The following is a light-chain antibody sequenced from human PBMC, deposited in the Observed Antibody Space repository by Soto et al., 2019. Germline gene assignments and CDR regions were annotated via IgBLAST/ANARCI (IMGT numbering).Light chain of an antibody. Sequence: VQMSQSPSTLSATVGDRVTITCRASQSISSWLAWYHQKPGKAPKLLIYDASSLESGVPSRFSGSGSGTEFTLTISSLQPDDFATYYCQQYNSYSPWTFGQGTMVDI. CDR1: QSISSW. CDR3: QQYNSYSPWT. V-gene: IGKV1-5*01. J-gene: IGKJ1*01. CDR2: DAS.